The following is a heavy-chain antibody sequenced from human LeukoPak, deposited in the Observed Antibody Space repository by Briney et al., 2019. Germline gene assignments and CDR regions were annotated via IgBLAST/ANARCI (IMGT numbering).Heavy chain of an antibody. J-gene: IGHJ4*02. CDR3: ASRSGGH. CDR1: GGSFSGYY. D-gene: IGHD2-15*01. Sequence: SETLSLTCAVYGGSFSGYYWSWIRQPPGKGLEWIGEINHSGSTNYNPSLKRRVTISVDKSKKQFSLKLSSVTAADTAVYYCASRSGGHWGQGTLVTVFS. V-gene: IGHV4-34*01. CDR2: INHSGST.